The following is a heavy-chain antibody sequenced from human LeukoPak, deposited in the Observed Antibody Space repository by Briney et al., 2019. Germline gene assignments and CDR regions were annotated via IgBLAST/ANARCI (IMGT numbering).Heavy chain of an antibody. Sequence: GASVKVSCKASGYTFTSYGISWVRQAPGQGLEWMGGIIPIFGTANYAQKFQGRVTITADGSTSTAYMELSSLRSEDTAVYYCARISGWSAPEYFQHWGQGTLVTVSS. CDR3: ARISGWSAPEYFQH. D-gene: IGHD6-19*01. V-gene: IGHV1-69*13. CDR1: GYTFTSYG. CDR2: IIPIFGTA. J-gene: IGHJ1*01.